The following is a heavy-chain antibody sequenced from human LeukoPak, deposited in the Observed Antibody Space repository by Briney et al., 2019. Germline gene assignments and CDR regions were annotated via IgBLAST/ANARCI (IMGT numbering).Heavy chain of an antibody. CDR2: IIPIFDTG. V-gene: IGHV1-69*13. J-gene: IGHJ6*03. D-gene: IGHD6-13*01. CDR1: GGTFSNYA. Sequence: ASVRVSCKASGGTFSNYAINWVRQAPGQGLEWMGGIIPIFDTGSYAQKFQGRVTITADEVTSTAYMELISLRSEDTAVYYCARQPIAAAGTAGYYYMDVWGKGTTVTTSS. CDR3: ARQPIAAAGTAGYYYMDV.